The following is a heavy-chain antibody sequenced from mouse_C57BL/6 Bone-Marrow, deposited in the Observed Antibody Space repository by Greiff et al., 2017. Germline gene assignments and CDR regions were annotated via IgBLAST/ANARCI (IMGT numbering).Heavy chain of an antibody. J-gene: IGHJ3*01. D-gene: IGHD1-1*01. Sequence: QVQLQQPGAELVRPGSSVKLSCKASGYTFTSYWMDWVKQRPGQGLEWIGNIYPSDSETHYNHKFKDKATLTVDKSSSTAYMQLSSLTSEDSAVYYCARSEYYVRLFAYWGQGTLVTVSA. CDR2: IYPSDSET. CDR1: GYTFTSYW. V-gene: IGHV1-61*01. CDR3: ARSEYYVRLFAY.